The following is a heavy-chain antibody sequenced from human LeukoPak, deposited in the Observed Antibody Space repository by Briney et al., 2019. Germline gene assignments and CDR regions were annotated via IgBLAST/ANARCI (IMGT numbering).Heavy chain of an antibody. Sequence: PGGSLRLSCTASGFTFGDYAMSWVRRAPGKGLEWVGFIRSKAYGGTTEYAASVKGRFTISRDDSKSIAYLQMNSLKTEDTAVYYCMAAAGIIDYWGQGTLVTVSS. V-gene: IGHV3-49*04. D-gene: IGHD6-13*01. J-gene: IGHJ4*02. CDR1: GFTFGDYA. CDR2: IRSKAYGGTT. CDR3: MAAAGIIDY.